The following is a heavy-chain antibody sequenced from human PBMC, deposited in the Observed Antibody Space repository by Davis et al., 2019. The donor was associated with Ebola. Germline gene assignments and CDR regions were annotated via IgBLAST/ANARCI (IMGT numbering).Heavy chain of an antibody. CDR1: GFTVSSNY. CDR2: IYSCGST. CDR3: ARDLFGVDRSSIADSRPNDY. J-gene: IGHJ4*02. V-gene: IGHV3-53*01. D-gene: IGHD6-6*01. Sequence: GGSLRLSCAASGFTVSSNYMSWVRQAPGKGLEWVSVIYSCGSTYYADSVKGRFTISSDNSKNTLDLQMNSLRAEDTAVYYCARDLFGVDRSSIADSRPNDYWGQGTLVTVSS.